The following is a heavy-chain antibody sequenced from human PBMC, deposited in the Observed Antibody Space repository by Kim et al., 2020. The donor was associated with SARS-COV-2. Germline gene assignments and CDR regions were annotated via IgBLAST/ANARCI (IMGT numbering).Heavy chain of an antibody. V-gene: IGHV3-74*01. J-gene: IGHJ5*01. D-gene: IGHD6-19*01. CDR3: ARAVAGTNSFDS. Sequence: SYADSVKGRFTISRDNAKNTVYLPMNSMSAEDTAVYYCARAVAGTNSFDSWGQGTLVTVSS.